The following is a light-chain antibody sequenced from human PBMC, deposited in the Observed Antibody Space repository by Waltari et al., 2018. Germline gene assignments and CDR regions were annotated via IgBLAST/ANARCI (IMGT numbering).Light chain of an antibody. V-gene: IGKV3-11*01. J-gene: IGKJ5*01. CDR2: DAS. Sequence: EIVLTQSPATLSLSPGERATLSCRASQSVDSYLAWYQQKPGQAPRLLIYDASNRATGIPARFSGSGSGTDFTLTISSLEPEDFAVYYCQQRSNWPPITVGQGTRLEIK. CDR3: QQRSNWPPIT. CDR1: QSVDSY.